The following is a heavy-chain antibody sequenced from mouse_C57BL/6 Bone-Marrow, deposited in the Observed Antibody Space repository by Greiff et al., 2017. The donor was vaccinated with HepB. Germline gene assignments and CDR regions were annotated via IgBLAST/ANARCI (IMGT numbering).Heavy chain of an antibody. D-gene: IGHD1-1*01. CDR1: GFTFTDYY. Sequence: LKESGPVLVKPGPSVKISCKASGFTFTDYYMHWVKQSHGKSLEWIGLVYPYNGGTSYNQKFKGKATLTVDTSSSTAYMELNSLTSEDSAVYYCAREDGSRGADLYYFDYWGQGTTLTVSS. CDR3: AREDGSRGADLYYFDY. V-gene: IGHV1-36*01. J-gene: IGHJ2*01. CDR2: VYPYNGGT.